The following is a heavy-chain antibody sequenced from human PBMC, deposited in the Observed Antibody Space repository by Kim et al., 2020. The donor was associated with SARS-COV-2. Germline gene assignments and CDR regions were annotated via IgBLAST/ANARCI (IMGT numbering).Heavy chain of an antibody. V-gene: IGHV1-58*01. CDR3: AAFRPAPLPGPLSDRYYYDSSGYYLRDYYYGMDV. CDR1: GFTFTSSA. D-gene: IGHD3-22*01. J-gene: IGHJ6*02. CDR2: IVVGSGNT. Sequence: SVKVSCKASGFTFTSSAVQWVRQARGQRLEWIGWIVVGSGNTNYAQKFQERVTITRDMSTSTAYMELSSLRSEDTAVYYCAAFRPAPLPGPLSDRYYYDSSGYYLRDYYYGMDVWGQGTTVTVSS.